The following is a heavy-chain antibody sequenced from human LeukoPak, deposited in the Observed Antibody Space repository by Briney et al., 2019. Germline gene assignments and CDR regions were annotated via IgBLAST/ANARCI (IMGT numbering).Heavy chain of an antibody. J-gene: IGHJ4*02. CDR2: ISYDGSNK. Sequence: PGRSLRLSCAASGFTFSSYAVHWVRQAPGKGLEWVAVISYDGSNKYYADSVKGRFTISRDNSRNTLYLQMNSLRAEDTAVYYCARDHYYDSSGYDDYWGQGTLVTVSS. V-gene: IGHV3-30*04. CDR1: GFTFSSYA. CDR3: ARDHYYDSSGYDDY. D-gene: IGHD3-22*01.